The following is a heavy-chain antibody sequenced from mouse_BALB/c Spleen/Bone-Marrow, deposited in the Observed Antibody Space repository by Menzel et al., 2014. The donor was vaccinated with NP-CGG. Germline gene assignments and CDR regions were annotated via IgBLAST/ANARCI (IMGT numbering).Heavy chain of an antibody. V-gene: IGHV1S81*02. Sequence: QFQLQQSGAELVKPGASVKLSCKASGYTFTSYWMHWVKQRPGQGLEWIGEIDPSTGRTDYNKKFKSQATLTVDKSSSTAYMHLSSLTSEDSAVYYCARINGYDYWGQGTTLTVSS. CDR2: IDPSTGRT. CDR1: GYTFTSYW. CDR3: ARINGYDY. D-gene: IGHD2-2*01. J-gene: IGHJ2*01.